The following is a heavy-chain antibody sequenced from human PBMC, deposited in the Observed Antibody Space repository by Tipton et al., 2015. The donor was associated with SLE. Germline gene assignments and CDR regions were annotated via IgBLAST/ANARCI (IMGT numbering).Heavy chain of an antibody. J-gene: IGHJ4*02. CDR3: AKDSPPVEYSSMYYFDY. V-gene: IGHV3-30*02. CDR1: GFTFSSYG. CDR2: IRYDGSNK. Sequence: GSLRLSCAASGFTFSSYGMHWVRQAPGKGLEWVAFIRYDGSNKYYADSVKGRFTISRDNSKNTLYLQMNSLRAEDTAVYYCAKDSPPVEYSSMYYFDYWGLGTLVTVSS. D-gene: IGHD2-2*01.